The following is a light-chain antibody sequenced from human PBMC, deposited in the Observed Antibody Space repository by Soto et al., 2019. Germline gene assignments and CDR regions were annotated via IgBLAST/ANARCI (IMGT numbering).Light chain of an antibody. V-gene: IGKV1-9*01. CDR2: AAS. Sequence: IQLNQSPSSLSASVGDSVTITCRASQGVSRYLSWYQQKPGRAPILLISAASTLQSGVPARFSGSGSGTDFTLSITSLQPEDFATYYCQQLNTYLVTFGGGSNVDIK. CDR3: QQLNTYLVT. J-gene: IGKJ4*01. CDR1: QGVSRY.